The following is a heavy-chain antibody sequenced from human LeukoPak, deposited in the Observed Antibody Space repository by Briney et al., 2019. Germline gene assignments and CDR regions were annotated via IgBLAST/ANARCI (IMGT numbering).Heavy chain of an antibody. CDR1: GFTVSSHY. Sequence: GGSLRLSCAASGFTVSSHYMTWVRQAPGKGLEWVSVIYSGGSTYYADSVKGRFTISRDNSKNTLYLQMNSLRAEDTAVYYCAKDRSSGWYDYWGQGTLVTVSS. CDR2: IYSGGST. J-gene: IGHJ4*02. CDR3: AKDRSSGWYDY. V-gene: IGHV3-53*01. D-gene: IGHD6-19*01.